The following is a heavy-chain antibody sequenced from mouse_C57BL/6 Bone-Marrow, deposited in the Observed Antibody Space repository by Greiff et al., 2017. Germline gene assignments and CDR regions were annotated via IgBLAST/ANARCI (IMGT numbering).Heavy chain of an antibody. Sequence: QVQLQQPGAELVRPGSSVKLSCKASGYTFTSYWMHWVKQRPIQGLEWIGNIDPSDSETHYNQKFKDKATLTVDKSSSTAYMQFSSLTYEDSAIYYCARYRLNYFDYWGQGTTLTVSS. D-gene: IGHD2-12*01. CDR2: IDPSDSET. J-gene: IGHJ2*01. CDR3: ARYRLNYFDY. CDR1: GYTFTSYW. V-gene: IGHV1-52*01.